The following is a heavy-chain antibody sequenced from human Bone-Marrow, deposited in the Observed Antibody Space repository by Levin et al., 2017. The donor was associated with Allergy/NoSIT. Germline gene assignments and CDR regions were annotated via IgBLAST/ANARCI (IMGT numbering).Heavy chain of an antibody. Sequence: GGSLRLSCAASGFTFSGYTMHWVRQAPGKGLEWVAVISKDGSNKYYADSVKGRFTISRDNFKNMLYLQMNSLRAEDTAMYYCARDSDSYGYEFDCWGQGTLVTVSS. D-gene: IGHD5-18*01. V-gene: IGHV3-30-3*01. CDR1: GFTFSGYT. CDR3: ARDSDSYGYEFDC. CDR2: ISKDGSNK. J-gene: IGHJ4*02.